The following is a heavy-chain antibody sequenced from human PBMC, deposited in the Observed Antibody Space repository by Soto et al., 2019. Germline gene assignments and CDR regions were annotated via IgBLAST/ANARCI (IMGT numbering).Heavy chain of an antibody. V-gene: IGHV3-30-3*01. CDR1: GFTFSSYA. CDR3: ARTLVRGAYYYYYGMDV. D-gene: IGHD3-10*01. J-gene: IGHJ6*04. Sequence: QVQLVESGGGVVQPGRSLRLSCAASGFTFSSYAMHWVRQAPGKGLEWVAVISYDGSNKYYADSVKGRFTISRDNSKNTLYLQMNSLRAEDTAVYYCARTLVRGAYYYYYGMDVWGKGTTVTVSS. CDR2: ISYDGSNK.